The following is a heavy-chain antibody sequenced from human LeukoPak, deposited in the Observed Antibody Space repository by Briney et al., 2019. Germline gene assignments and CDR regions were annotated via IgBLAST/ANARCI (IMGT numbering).Heavy chain of an antibody. CDR2: ISSSSSTI. CDR3: GRERMGATNWFDP. Sequence: PGGSLRLSCAASGFTFSSYSMNWVRQAPGKGLEWVSYISSSSSTIYYADYVKGRFTISRDNAKNSLYLQMNSLRAEDTAVYYCGRERMGATNWFDPWGQGTLVTVSS. V-gene: IGHV3-48*01. CDR1: GFTFSSYS. J-gene: IGHJ5*02. D-gene: IGHD1-26*01.